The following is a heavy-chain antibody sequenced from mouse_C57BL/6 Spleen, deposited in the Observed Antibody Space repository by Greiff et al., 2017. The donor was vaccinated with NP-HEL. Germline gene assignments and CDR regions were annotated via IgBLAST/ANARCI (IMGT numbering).Heavy chain of an antibody. J-gene: IGHJ2*01. CDR3: ARSHYTLDY. D-gene: IGHD2-12*01. CDR1: GYTFTSYW. CDR2: IDPSDSET. Sequence: LKQPGAELVRPGSSVKLSCKASGYTFTSYWMHWVKQRPIQGLEWIGNIDPSDSETHYNQKFKDKATLTVDKSSSTAYMQLSSLTSEDSAVYYCARSHYTLDYWGQGTTLTVSS. V-gene: IGHV1-52*01.